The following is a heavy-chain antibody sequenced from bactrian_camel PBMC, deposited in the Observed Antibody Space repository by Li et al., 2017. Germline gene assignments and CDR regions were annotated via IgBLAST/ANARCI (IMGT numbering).Heavy chain of an antibody. D-gene: IGHD3*01. V-gene: IGHV3S40*01. CDR3: KTDTEPTCSYEHDY. CDR2: ISTTGRSP. CDR1: GDTIGRYC. J-gene: IGHJ4*01. Sequence: DVQLVESGGGSVQVGGSLRLSCVASGDTIGRYCMGWFRQIPDKEREGVAAISTTGRSPYHADSVKGRFTISQDNAKNTVYLQMNNLKPEDTAMYYCKTDTEPTCSYEHDYWGQGTQVTVS.